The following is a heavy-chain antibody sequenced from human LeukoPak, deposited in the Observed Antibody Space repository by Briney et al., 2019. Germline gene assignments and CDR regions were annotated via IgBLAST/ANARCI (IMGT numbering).Heavy chain of an antibody. CDR1: GFTFSSYA. D-gene: IGHD2-21*02. V-gene: IGHV3-23*01. CDR2: FSGSSTST. Sequence: GGALRLSCAASGFTFSSYAMSWVRQAPGKGLEWVSAFSGSSTSTYYADSVKGRFTISRDNSKNTLYLQMNSLRAEDTAVYYCAKGDAYSGGDCYPDWGQGTLVTVSS. J-gene: IGHJ4*02. CDR3: AKGDAYSGGDCYPD.